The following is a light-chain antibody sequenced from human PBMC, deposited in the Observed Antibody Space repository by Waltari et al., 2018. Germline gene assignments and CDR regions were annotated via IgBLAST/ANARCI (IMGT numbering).Light chain of an antibody. CDR3: QVGDDTTNSGV. J-gene: IGLJ3*02. V-gene: IGLV3-21*04. CDR1: NIESKS. CDR2: YDT. Sequence: YVLTQPPSVSVAPGKTATLTCGGENIESKSVNWYQQKPGQAPVLGLFYDTDRPSGIPDRFSGSNSGNTATLTISWDEAGDEADYHCQVGDDTTNSGVFGGGTRLTVL.